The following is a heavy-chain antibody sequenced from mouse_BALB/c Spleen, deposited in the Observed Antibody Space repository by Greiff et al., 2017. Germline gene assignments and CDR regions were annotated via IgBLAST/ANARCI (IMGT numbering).Heavy chain of an antibody. CDR3: ARGGSGEHYFDY. D-gene: IGHD2-13*01. CDR1: GFTFSSFG. J-gene: IGHJ2*01. V-gene: IGHV5-17*02. CDR2: ISSGSSTI. Sequence: EVQRVESGGGLVQPGGSRKLSCAASGFTFSSFGMHWVRQAPEKGLEWVAYISSGSSTIYYADTVKGRFTISRDNPKNTLFLQMTSLRSEDTAMYYCARGGSGEHYFDYWGQGTTLTVSS.